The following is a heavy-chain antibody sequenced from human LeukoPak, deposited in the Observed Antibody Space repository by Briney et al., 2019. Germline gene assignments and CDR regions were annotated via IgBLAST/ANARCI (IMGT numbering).Heavy chain of an antibody. V-gene: IGHV3-23*01. J-gene: IGHJ4*02. D-gene: IGHD3-10*01. CDR3: AKDRESLWFGELLYFDY. CDR1: GFTFSSYA. CDR2: ISGSGGST. Sequence: GGSLRLSCAASGFTFSSYAMCWVRQAPGKGLEWVSAISGSGGSTYYADSVKGRFTISRDNSKNTLYLQMNSLRAEDTAVYYCAKDRESLWFGELLYFDYWGQGTLVTVSS.